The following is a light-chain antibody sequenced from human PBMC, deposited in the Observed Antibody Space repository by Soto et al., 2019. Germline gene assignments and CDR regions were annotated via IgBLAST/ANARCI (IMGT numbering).Light chain of an antibody. CDR2: EVS. J-gene: IGLJ1*01. CDR1: SSDVGGGYNY. V-gene: IGLV2-8*01. CDR3: SSYAGSNNYV. Sequence: QSALTQPPSASGSPGQSVTSSCTGTSSDVGGGYNYVSWYQQHPGKAPKLMIFEVSKRPSGVPDRFSGSKSGNSASLTVSGLQAEDEADYYCSSYAGSNNYVFGTGTKLTVL.